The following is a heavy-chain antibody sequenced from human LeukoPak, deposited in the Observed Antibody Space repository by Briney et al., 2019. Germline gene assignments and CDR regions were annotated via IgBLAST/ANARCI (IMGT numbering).Heavy chain of an antibody. Sequence: GGSLRLSCAASGFAFSSYWMSWVRQAPGKGLEWVANIMQDGSEKYYVDSVKGRFTISRDNAKNSLYLQMNSLRAEDTAVYYCAREYYDFWSGYPLDYWGQGTLVTVSS. CDR2: IMQDGSEK. CDR3: AREYYDFWSGYPLDY. V-gene: IGHV3-7*01. D-gene: IGHD3-3*01. J-gene: IGHJ4*02. CDR1: GFAFSSYW.